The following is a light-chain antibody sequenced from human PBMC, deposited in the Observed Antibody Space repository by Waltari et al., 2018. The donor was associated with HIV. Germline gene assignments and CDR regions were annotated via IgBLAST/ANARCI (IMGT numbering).Light chain of an antibody. CDR3: QQYNSYPIT. V-gene: IGKV1-5*03. CDR2: KAS. Sequence: DIQMTPSPSTLSASVGDRVTITCRASRNISDWLAWYQQKLGEAPNLLIYKASSLQSGVPFRFSGSGSGTEFTLTISSLQPGDFATYYCQQYNSYPITFGQGTRLEIK. J-gene: IGKJ5*01. CDR1: RNISDW.